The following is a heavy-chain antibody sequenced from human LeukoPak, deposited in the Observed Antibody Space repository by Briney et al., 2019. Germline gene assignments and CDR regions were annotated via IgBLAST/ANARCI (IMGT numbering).Heavy chain of an antibody. D-gene: IGHD3-10*01. CDR2: ISYDGSNK. V-gene: IGHV3-30-3*01. Sequence: PGRSLRLSCAASGFTFSSYAMHWVRQAPGKGLEWVAVISYDGSNKYYADSVKGRFTISRDNSKNTLYLQMNSLRAEDTAVYYCARDGGYGSEYYGMDVWGQGTTVTVSS. J-gene: IGHJ6*02. CDR1: GFTFSSYA. CDR3: ARDGGYGSEYYGMDV.